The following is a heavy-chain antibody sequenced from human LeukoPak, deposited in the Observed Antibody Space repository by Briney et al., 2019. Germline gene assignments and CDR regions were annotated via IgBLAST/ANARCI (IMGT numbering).Heavy chain of an antibody. CDR3: ARPIYGSGSYHDAFDI. Sequence: GGSLRLSCVASGFSVNSNYMTWVRQAPGKGLEWVANIKQDGSEKYYVDSVKGRFTFSRDNAKNSLYLQMNSLRAEDTAVYYCARPIYGSGSYHDAFDIWGQGTMVTVSS. CDR2: IKQDGSEK. CDR1: GFSVNSNY. D-gene: IGHD3-10*01. J-gene: IGHJ3*02. V-gene: IGHV3-7*03.